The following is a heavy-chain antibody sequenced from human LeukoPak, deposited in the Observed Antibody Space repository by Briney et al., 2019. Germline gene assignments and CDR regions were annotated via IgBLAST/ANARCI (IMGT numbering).Heavy chain of an antibody. D-gene: IGHD5-12*01. V-gene: IGHV3-43*02. Sequence: GGSLRLSCAASGFTFDDYAIHWVRQAPGKGLEWVSLISGDGGSTYYADSVKGRFTISRDNSKNSLYLQMNSLRTEDTALYYCAKAQRYSGYDLGLFDYWGQGTLVTVSS. CDR2: ISGDGGST. CDR3: AKAQRYSGYDLGLFDY. J-gene: IGHJ4*02. CDR1: GFTFDDYA.